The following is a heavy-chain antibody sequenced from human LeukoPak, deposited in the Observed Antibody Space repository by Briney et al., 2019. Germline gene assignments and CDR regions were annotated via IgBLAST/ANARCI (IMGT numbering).Heavy chain of an antibody. CDR1: GFTFSTYG. D-gene: IGHD1-26*01. CDR3: AKDGGGTDFDY. V-gene: IGHV3-30*18. Sequence: SGGSLRLSCAASGFTFSTYGMHWVRQAPGKGLEWVAFILNDGSNKYYADSVKGRFTISRDNSKNTLYLQMNSLRAEDTAVYYCAKDGGGTDFDYWGQGTLVTVSS. CDR2: ILNDGSNK. J-gene: IGHJ4*02.